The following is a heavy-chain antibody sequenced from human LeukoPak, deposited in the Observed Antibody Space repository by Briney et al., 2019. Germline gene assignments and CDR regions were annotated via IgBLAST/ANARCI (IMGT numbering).Heavy chain of an antibody. Sequence: GGSLRLSCAASGFTFSTYDMSWVRQAPGKGLEWVSAISGSGGSTYYADSVKGRFTISRDNSKNTLYLQMNSLRAEDTAVYYCAKDASSGTYFDHWGQGTLVTVSS. CDR3: AKDASSGTYFDH. CDR1: GFTFSTYD. CDR2: ISGSGGST. V-gene: IGHV3-23*01. D-gene: IGHD1-26*01. J-gene: IGHJ4*02.